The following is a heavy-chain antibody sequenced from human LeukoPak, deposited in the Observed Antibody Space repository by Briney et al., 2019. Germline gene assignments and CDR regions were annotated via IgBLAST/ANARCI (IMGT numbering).Heavy chain of an antibody. CDR1: GGSISSHY. CDR3: ASSHPLGSNNDYYTPFDY. D-gene: IGHD3-3*01. V-gene: IGHV4-59*11. Sequence: SETLSPTCTVSGGSISSHYWSWIRQPPGKGLEWIGYIYYSGDTNYNPSLKSRVTISVDTSKNQFSLKLTSVTAADTAVYYCASSHPLGSNNDYYTPFDYWGQGALVIVSS. CDR2: IYYSGDT. J-gene: IGHJ4*02.